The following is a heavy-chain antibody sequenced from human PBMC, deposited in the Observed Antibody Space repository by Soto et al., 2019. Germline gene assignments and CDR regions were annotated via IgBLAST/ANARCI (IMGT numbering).Heavy chain of an antibody. CDR3: AREGGDCSGGSCYSNWFDP. J-gene: IGHJ5*02. Sequence: QVQLVQSGAEVKKPGSSVKVSCKASGGTFSSYTISWVRQAPGQGLEWMGRIIPILGIANYAQKFQGRVTITADKSTSTAYMEVSSLRSEDTAVYYCAREGGDCSGGSCYSNWFDPWGQGTLVTVSS. CDR1: GGTFSSYT. D-gene: IGHD2-15*01. CDR2: IIPILGIA. V-gene: IGHV1-69*08.